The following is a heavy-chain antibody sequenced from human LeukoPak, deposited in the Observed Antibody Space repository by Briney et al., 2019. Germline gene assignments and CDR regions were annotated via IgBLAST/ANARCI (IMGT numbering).Heavy chain of an antibody. D-gene: IGHD6-13*01. CDR3: ARDKLISSWLRPYYFDY. CDR2: ISGSGGYT. Sequence: GGSLRLSCAVSGFTFSSYGMVWVRQAPGKGLEWVSGISGSGGYTYYADSVKGRFTISRDNAKNSLYLQMNSLRAEDTAVYYCARDKLISSWLRPYYFDYWGQGTLVTVSS. V-gene: IGHV3-21*01. CDR1: GFTFSSYG. J-gene: IGHJ4*02.